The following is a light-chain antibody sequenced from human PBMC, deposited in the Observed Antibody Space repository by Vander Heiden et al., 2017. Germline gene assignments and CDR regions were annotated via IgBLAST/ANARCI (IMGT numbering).Light chain of an antibody. CDR3: AAWDVSLNGHV. Sequence: QSVLTQPPSASGTPGLRVTISCSGSSSNIGSNSAHWYQQLPGRAPRLLIYSNNQRPSGVPDRFSGSKSGTSASLAISGLQSEDEADYYCAAWDVSLNGHVFGTGTKVTVL. CDR1: SSNIGSNS. V-gene: IGLV1-44*01. J-gene: IGLJ1*01. CDR2: SNN.